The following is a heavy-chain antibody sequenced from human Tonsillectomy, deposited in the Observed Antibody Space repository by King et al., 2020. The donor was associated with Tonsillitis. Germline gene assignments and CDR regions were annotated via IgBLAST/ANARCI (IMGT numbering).Heavy chain of an antibody. V-gene: IGHV4-59*01. D-gene: IGHD3-16*01. J-gene: IGHJ4*02. CDR2: IYYSGST. CDR1: GGSISSFY. Sequence: VQLQESGPGLVKPSETLSLTCTVSGGSISSFYWSWIRQPPGKGLEWIGVIYYSGSTNYSPSLKSRVTISLDTSKNQFSLKLTSVTAADTAVYFCARGDYGTLGFDYWGQGTLVTVSS. CDR3: ARGDYGTLGFDY.